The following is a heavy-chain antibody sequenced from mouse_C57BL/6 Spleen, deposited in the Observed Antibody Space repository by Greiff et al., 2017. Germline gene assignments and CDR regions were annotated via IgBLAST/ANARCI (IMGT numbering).Heavy chain of an antibody. CDR2: INPNNGGT. CDR3: ARAVQRLGFAY. Sequence: SGPELVKPGASVKMSCKASGYTFTDYNMHWVKQSHGKSLEWIGYINPNNGGTSYNQKFKGKATLTVNKSSSTAYMELRSLTSEDTAIYYCARAVQRLGFAYWGQGTLVTVSA. D-gene: IGHD1-1*01. J-gene: IGHJ3*01. V-gene: IGHV1-22*01. CDR1: GYTFTDYN.